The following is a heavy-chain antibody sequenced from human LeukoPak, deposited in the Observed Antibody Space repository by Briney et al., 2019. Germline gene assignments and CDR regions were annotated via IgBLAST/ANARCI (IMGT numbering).Heavy chain of an antibody. CDR3: ARAPTGGQLVSNWFDP. CDR1: GGPFSGYH. CDR2: INHSGST. D-gene: IGHD6-6*01. Sequence: PSEALSLTCAVYGGPFSGYHWSWIRQPPGKGLEGIGEINHSGSTNYNPSLKSRVTISVDTSKNQFSLKLSSVTAADTAVYYCARAPTGGQLVSNWFDPWGQGTLVTVSS. J-gene: IGHJ5*02. V-gene: IGHV4-34*01.